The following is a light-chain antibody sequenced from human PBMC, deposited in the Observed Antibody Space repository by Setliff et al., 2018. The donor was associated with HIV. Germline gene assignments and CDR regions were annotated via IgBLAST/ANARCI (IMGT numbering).Light chain of an antibody. Sequence: QSVLAQPASVSGSPGQSITISCTGTTNDVGGYDLVSWCQQHPGKAPKLIIYDVTSRPSGVSDRFSGSKSGNTASLTISGLQADDEADYHCSSYAINDALLFGAGTKV. CDR2: DVT. J-gene: IGLJ1*01. CDR1: TNDVGGYDL. V-gene: IGLV2-14*01. CDR3: SSYAINDALL.